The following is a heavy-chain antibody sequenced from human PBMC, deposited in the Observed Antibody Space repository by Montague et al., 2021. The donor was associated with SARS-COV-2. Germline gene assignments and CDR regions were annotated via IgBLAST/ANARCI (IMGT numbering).Heavy chain of an antibody. J-gene: IGHJ4*02. Sequence: SETRSLTCTVSGGSISSYYWSWIRQPPGKGLEWIGYIYYSGSTXXXPSXXXRVTISVDTSKNQFSLKLSSVTAADTAVYYCARRSLGYCSGGSCYSGYDYWGQGTLVTVSS. D-gene: IGHD2-15*01. V-gene: IGHV4-59*01. CDR1: GGSISSYY. CDR3: ARRSLGYCSGGSCYSGYDY. CDR2: IYYSGST.